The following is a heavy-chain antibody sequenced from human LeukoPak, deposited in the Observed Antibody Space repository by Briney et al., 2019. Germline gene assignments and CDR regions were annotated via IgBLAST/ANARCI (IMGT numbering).Heavy chain of an antibody. CDR2: VNHSGST. V-gene: IGHV4-34*01. Sequence: KPSETLSLTCAVYGGSFSGYYWSWIRQPQGKGLEWIREVNHSGSTNYNPSLKSRVTISVDASKNQFSLKLSSVTAADTAVYSCARGIIAARGYSSHYMDVWGKGTTVTVSS. J-gene: IGHJ6*03. CDR1: GGSFSGYY. D-gene: IGHD6-6*01. CDR3: ARGIIAARGYSSHYMDV.